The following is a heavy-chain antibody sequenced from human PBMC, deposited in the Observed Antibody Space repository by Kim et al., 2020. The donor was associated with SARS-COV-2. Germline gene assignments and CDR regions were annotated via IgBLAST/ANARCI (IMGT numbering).Heavy chain of an antibody. Sequence: ASVKVSCKASGYTFTSHGISWVRQAPGQGLEWMGWISGFIGNAKYEQKFQGRVTLTTDTSTSTAYMELRSLRSDDTAVYYCARVRTVRFHFYYMDDWGKGTTVTVSS. D-gene: IGHD2-21*01. J-gene: IGHJ6*03. V-gene: IGHV1-18*01. CDR1: GYTFTSHG. CDR2: ISGFIGNA. CDR3: ARVRTVRFHFYYMDD.